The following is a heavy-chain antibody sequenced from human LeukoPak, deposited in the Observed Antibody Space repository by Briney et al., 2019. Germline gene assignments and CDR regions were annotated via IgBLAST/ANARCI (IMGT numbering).Heavy chain of an antibody. J-gene: IGHJ3*01. Sequence: PSETLSLTCTVSGGSISNYFWSWIRQPPGKGLEWIGNIHYSGSTKYNPSLKSRVTISVDTSKNQFSLKVSSLTAADTAVYYCARLGALHDAFDVWGQATLVTVSS. CDR2: IHYSGST. V-gene: IGHV4-59*12. CDR3: ARLGALHDAFDV. CDR1: GGSISNYF. D-gene: IGHD3-16*01.